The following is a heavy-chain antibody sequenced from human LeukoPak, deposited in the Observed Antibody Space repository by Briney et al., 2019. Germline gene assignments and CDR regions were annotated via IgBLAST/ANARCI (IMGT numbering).Heavy chain of an antibody. J-gene: IGHJ1*01. CDR1: GGSISGSDFY. D-gene: IGHD6-19*01. Sequence: PSETLSLTCAASGGSISGSDFYWGWIRQPPGKGLEWIGSINYGGATYYKPSLRSRVTMSVDMSKNEFSLELKSVTAADTAMYYCARLGPGGWYKGAYFQHWGQGTLVTV. CDR2: INYGGAT. V-gene: IGHV4-39*01. CDR3: ARLGPGGWYKGAYFQH.